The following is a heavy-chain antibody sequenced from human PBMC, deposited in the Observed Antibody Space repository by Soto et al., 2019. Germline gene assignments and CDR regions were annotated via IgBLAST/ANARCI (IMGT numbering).Heavy chain of an antibody. CDR2: IFYSGST. V-gene: IGHV4-39*01. J-gene: IGHJ6*03. CDR3: ARHRRYGDYPYYFYYMDV. CDR1: GGSISSSSQY. D-gene: IGHD4-17*01. Sequence: QLQLQESGPGLVKPSETLSLTCSVSGGSISSSSQYWDWIRQPPGKGLEWIGSIFYSGSTYYNPSLKSRVTIYVDTSKNEFSLKLSAVTAADTAVYYCARHRRYGDYPYYFYYMDVWGKGTTVTVSS.